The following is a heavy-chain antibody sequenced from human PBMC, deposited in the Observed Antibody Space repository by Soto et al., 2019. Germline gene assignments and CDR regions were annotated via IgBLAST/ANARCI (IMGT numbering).Heavy chain of an antibody. V-gene: IGHV4-59*08. J-gene: IGHJ4*02. CDR2: IYYSGST. D-gene: IGHD2-21*01. Sequence: SETLSLTCTVSGGSISSYYWSWIRQPPGKGLEWVGYIYYSGSTNYNPSLKSRVTISVDTSKNQFSLKLSSVTAADTAVYYCARRYGGAFDYWGQGTLVTVSS. CDR1: GGSISSYY. CDR3: ARRYGGAFDY.